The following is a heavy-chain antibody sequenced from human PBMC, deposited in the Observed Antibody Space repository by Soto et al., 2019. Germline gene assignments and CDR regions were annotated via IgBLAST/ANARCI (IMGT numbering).Heavy chain of an antibody. D-gene: IGHD2-2*01. CDR3: ARARVPAASQGNWFDP. CDR2: IIPIFGTA. J-gene: IGHJ5*02. V-gene: IGHV1-69*06. Sequence: SVKVSCKASGGTFSSYAISWVRQAPGQGLEWMGGIIPIFGTANYAQKFQGRVTITADKSTSTAYMELSSLRSEDTAVYYCARARVPAASQGNWFDPSGKGTLGTMSS. CDR1: GGTFSSYA.